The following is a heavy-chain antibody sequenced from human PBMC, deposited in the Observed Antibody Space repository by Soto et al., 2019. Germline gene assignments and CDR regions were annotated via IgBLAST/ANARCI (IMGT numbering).Heavy chain of an antibody. V-gene: IGHV1-69*13. J-gene: IGHJ6*02. D-gene: IGHD1-26*01. CDR1: GGTFSSYA. CDR3: ARSGRNPTQTYYYGMDV. Sequence: SVKVSCKASGGTFSSYAISWVRQAPGQGLEWMGGIIPIFGTANYAQKFQGRVTITADESTSTAYMELSSLRSEDTAVYYCARSGRNPTQTYYYGMDVSGQGTTVTVSS. CDR2: IIPIFGTA.